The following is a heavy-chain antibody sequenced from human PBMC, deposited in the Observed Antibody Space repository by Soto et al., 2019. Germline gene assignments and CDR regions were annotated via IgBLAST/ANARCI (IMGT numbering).Heavy chain of an antibody. CDR1: GGSIRSGGYY. V-gene: IGHV4-31*03. Sequence: SETLSLTCTVSGGSIRSGGYYWSWIRQHPGKGLEWIGYIYYSGSTYYNPSLKSRVTISVDTSKNQFSLKLSSVTAADTAVYYCARDPLGYCSGGSCYSGYYYGMDVWGQGTTVTVSS. D-gene: IGHD2-15*01. J-gene: IGHJ6*02. CDR2: IYYSGST. CDR3: ARDPLGYCSGGSCYSGYYYGMDV.